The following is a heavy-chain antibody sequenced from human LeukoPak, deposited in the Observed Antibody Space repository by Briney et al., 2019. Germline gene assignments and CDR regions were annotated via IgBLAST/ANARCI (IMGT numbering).Heavy chain of an antibody. J-gene: IGHJ4*02. Sequence: PGGSLRLSCVASGFTFRNYYMHWVRQVPGKGLVWVSRISGDGSSIFYADSVKGRFTISRDNAKNSLYVQMNSLRADDSAVYYCARSSNGVYIQWGQGTLVTVYS. V-gene: IGHV3-74*01. D-gene: IGHD2-8*01. CDR2: ISGDGSSI. CDR1: GFTFRNYY. CDR3: ARSSNGVYIQ.